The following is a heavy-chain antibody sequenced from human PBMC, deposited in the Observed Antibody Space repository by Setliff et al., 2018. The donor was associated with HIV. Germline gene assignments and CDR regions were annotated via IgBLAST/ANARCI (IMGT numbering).Heavy chain of an antibody. J-gene: IGHJ5*02. CDR2: ISAYNGNT. V-gene: IGHV1-18*01. Sequence: GASVKVSCKASGYTFTSYGISWVRQAPGQGLEWMGWISAYNGNTNYAQKLQGRVTMTTDTSTSTAYMALNSLRSEDTAVYYCAEDIPGPAINSGRIKNWFDPWGEGTLVTVSS. CDR3: AEDIPGPAINSGRIKNWFDP. D-gene: IGHD6-19*01. CDR1: GYTFTSYG.